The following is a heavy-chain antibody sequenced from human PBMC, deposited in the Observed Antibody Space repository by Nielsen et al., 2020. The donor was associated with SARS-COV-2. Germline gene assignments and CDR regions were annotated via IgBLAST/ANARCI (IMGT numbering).Heavy chain of an antibody. V-gene: IGHV3-30*18. Sequence: WIRQPPGKGLEWVAVISYDGSNKYYADSVKGRFTISRDNSKNTLYLQMNSLRAEDTAVYYCAKGPFYTYYYDSSGYPPSGPWGQGTLVTVSS. D-gene: IGHD3-22*01. J-gene: IGHJ5*02. CDR3: AKGPFYTYYYDSSGYPPSGP. CDR2: ISYDGSNK.